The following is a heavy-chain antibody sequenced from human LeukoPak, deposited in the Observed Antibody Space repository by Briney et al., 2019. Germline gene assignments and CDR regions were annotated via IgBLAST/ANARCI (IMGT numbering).Heavy chain of an antibody. D-gene: IGHD6-13*01. CDR1: GGSISSSSYY. V-gene: IGHV4-39*01. CDR3: AGQYSSSSDAFDI. Sequence: SETLSLTCTVSGGSISSSSYYWGWIRQPPGKGLEWIGSIYYSGSTYYNPSLKSRVTISVDTSKNQFSPKLSSVTAADTAVYYCAGQYSSSSDAFDIWGQGTMVTVSS. J-gene: IGHJ3*02. CDR2: IYYSGST.